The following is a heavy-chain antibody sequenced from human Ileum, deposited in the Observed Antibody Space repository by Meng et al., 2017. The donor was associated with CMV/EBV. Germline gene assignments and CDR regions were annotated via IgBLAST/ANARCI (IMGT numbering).Heavy chain of an antibody. Sequence: FTFSKYSINWVRQAPGKGLEWVASITSSSTYIFYADSVKGRFTISRDNAKNSLYLQMNSLRAEDTAVYYCARGAPYYYDTTGYYKYWGQGTLVTVSS. CDR2: ITSSSTYI. D-gene: IGHD3-22*01. J-gene: IGHJ4*02. CDR1: FTFSKYS. V-gene: IGHV3-21*04. CDR3: ARGAPYYYDTTGYYKY.